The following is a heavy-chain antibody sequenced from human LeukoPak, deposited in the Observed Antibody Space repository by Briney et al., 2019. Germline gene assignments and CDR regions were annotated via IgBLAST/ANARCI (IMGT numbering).Heavy chain of an antibody. CDR1: GFTFSSYW. CDR2: INSDGSST. D-gene: IGHD1-7*01. J-gene: IGHJ4*02. V-gene: IGHV3-74*01. CDR3: AKGGTTIDYFDY. Sequence: GGSLRLSCAASGFTFSSYWMHWVRQAPGKGLVWVSRINSDGSSTSYADSVKGRFTISRDNAKNTLYLQMNSLRAEDTAVYYCAKGGTTIDYFDYWGQGTLVTVSS.